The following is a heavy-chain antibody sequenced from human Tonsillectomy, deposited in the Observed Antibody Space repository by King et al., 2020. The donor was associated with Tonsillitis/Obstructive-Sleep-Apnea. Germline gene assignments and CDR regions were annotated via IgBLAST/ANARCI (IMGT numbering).Heavy chain of an antibody. CDR1: GGSFSGYY. CDR2: INHSGST. D-gene: IGHD2-2*01. V-gene: IGHV4-34*01. CDR3: AVVPAAINWFDP. Sequence: VQLQQWGAGLLKPSETLSLTCAVYGGSFSGYYWSWIRQPPGKGLEWIGEINHSGSTNYNPSLKSRVTISVDTSKNQFSLKLRSVTAADTAVYYCAVVPAAINWFDPWGQGTLVTVSS. J-gene: IGHJ5*02.